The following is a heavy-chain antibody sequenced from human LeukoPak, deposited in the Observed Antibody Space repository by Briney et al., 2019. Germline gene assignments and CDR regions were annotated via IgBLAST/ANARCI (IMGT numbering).Heavy chain of an antibody. CDR3: AKVRDGSGSYYKGRAFDI. Sequence: GGSLRLSCAASGFTFSTYAMSWVRQAPGKGLEWVSAVGGSNSITYYTDSVKGRFTISRDNPKNTLFLHMTSLRAEDTAVYYCAKVRDGSGSYYKGRAFDIWGQGTTVTVSS. D-gene: IGHD3-10*01. J-gene: IGHJ3*02. CDR2: VGGSNSIT. V-gene: IGHV3-23*01. CDR1: GFTFSTYA.